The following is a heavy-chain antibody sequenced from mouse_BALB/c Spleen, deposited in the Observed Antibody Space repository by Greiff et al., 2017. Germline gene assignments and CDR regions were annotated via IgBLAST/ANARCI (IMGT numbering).Heavy chain of an antibody. J-gene: IGHJ4*01. CDR3: ARHDGYYAMDY. V-gene: IGHV5-12-2*01. D-gene: IGHD2-3*01. CDR2: ISNGGGST. CDR1: GFTFSSYT. Sequence: DVMLVESGGGLVQPGGSLKLSCAASGFTFSSYTMSWVRQTPEKRLEWVAYISNGGGSTYYPDTVKGRFTISRDNAKNTLYLQMSSLKSEDTAMYYCARHDGYYAMDYWGQGTSVTVSS.